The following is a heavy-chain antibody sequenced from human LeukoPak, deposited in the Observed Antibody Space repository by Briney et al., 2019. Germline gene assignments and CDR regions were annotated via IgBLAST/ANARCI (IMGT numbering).Heavy chain of an antibody. Sequence: PGGSLRLSCAASGFTFSSYSMNWVRQAPGKGLEWVSSISSSSSYIYYADSVKGRFTISRDNSKNTLYLQMNSLRAEDTAVYYCAKDPYSSGWYISAFDIWGQGTMVTVSS. CDR2: ISSSSSYI. CDR3: AKDPYSSGWYISAFDI. D-gene: IGHD6-19*01. CDR1: GFTFSSYS. V-gene: IGHV3-21*04. J-gene: IGHJ3*02.